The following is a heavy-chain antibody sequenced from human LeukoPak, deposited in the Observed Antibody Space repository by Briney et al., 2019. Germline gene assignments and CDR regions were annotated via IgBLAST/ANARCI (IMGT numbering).Heavy chain of an antibody. J-gene: IGHJ1*01. CDR3: TSWGDTTAEYFQR. CDR1: EFTFNRCW. D-gene: IGHD2-21*02. V-gene: IGHV3-7*01. Sequence: GGSLRLSCVVSEFTFNRCWMNWGRQAPGKGLEWVADINPDGRDTYYVDSVKGRFTISRDNAQNSMYLQMNSLRVEDTAVYYCTSWGDTTAEYFQRWGQGTLVTVSS. CDR2: INPDGRDT.